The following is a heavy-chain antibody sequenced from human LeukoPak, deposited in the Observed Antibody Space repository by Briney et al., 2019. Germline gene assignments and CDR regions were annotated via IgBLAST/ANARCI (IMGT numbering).Heavy chain of an antibody. CDR2: INHSGST. CDR3: ARPRGWSSFRD. CDR1: GGSFSGYY. J-gene: IGHJ4*02. D-gene: IGHD6-19*01. Sequence: SETLSLTYAVYGGSFSGYYWSWIRQPPGKGLEWIGEINHSGSTNYNPSLKSRVTISVDTSKNQFSLKLSSVTAADTAVYYCARPRGWSSFRDWGQGTLVTVSS. V-gene: IGHV4-34*01.